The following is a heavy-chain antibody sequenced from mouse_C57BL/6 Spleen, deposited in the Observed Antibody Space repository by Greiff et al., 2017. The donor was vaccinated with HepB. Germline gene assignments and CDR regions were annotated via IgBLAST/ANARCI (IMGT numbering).Heavy chain of an antibody. J-gene: IGHJ4*01. CDR2: IDPSDSYT. D-gene: IGHD2-2*01. V-gene: IGHV1-69*01. CDR3: ERRVTTGMDY. Sequence: QVQLQQPGAELVMPGASVKLSCKASGYTFTSYWMHWVKQRPGQGLEWIGEIDPSDSYTNYNQKFKGKSTLTVDKSSSTAYMQLSSLTSEDSAVYYCERRVTTGMDYWGQGTSVTVSS. CDR1: GYTFTSYW.